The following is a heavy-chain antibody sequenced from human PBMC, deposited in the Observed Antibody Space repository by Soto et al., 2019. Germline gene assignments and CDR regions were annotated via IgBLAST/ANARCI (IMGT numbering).Heavy chain of an antibody. CDR3: AKDPRYYDRLTGYVIYYFES. CDR1: GFTFNNYG. V-gene: IGHV3-30*18. CDR2: ISFDGNNK. J-gene: IGHJ4*02. D-gene: IGHD3-9*01. Sequence: QVQLVESGGGVVQPGGSLGLSCAASGFTFNNYGMHWVRQAPGKGLEWLTVISFDGNNKYYADSVKGRFTISRDNSKNTLFLHMNSLRAEDTAGYYFAKDPRYYDRLTGYVIYYFESWGQGTLVTVSS.